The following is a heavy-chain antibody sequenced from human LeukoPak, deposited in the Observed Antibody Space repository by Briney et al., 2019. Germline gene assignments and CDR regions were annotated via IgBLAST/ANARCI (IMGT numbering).Heavy chain of an antibody. CDR3: AREEWWFDP. D-gene: IGHD2-8*01. Sequence: GGSLRLSCAASGFTFSTYWMTWVRQAPGTGLEWVANINHDGSEKHYVDSVKGRFTISRDNAKNSLYLQMNSPRAEDAAVYYCAREEWWFDPWGRGTLVTVSS. CDR1: GFTFSTYW. CDR2: INHDGSEK. J-gene: IGHJ5*02. V-gene: IGHV3-7*01.